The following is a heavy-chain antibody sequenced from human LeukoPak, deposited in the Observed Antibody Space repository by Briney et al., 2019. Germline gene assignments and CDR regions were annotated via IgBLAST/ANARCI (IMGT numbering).Heavy chain of an antibody. Sequence: GASVKVSCKASGYTFTGYYTHWVRQAPGQGLEWMGWINPNSGGTNYAQKFQGRVTMTRDTSISTAYMELSRLRSDDTAVYYCARDLADFGVVIAPEYYFDYWGQGTLVTVSS. CDR2: INPNSGGT. J-gene: IGHJ4*02. CDR1: GYTFTGYY. D-gene: IGHD3-3*01. CDR3: ARDLADFGVVIAPEYYFDY. V-gene: IGHV1-2*02.